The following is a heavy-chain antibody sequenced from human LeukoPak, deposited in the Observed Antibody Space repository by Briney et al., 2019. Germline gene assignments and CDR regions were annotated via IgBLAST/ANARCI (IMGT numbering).Heavy chain of an antibody. J-gene: IGHJ4*02. D-gene: IGHD3-3*01. V-gene: IGHV3-74*01. Sequence: GRSLRLSCAASGFTFSSYGMHWVRHAPGQGLVWVSRIKGDGISTNYADSVKGRFTISRDIAKNTLYLQMNSLRAEDTGVYYCAKDHYWSIDYWGRGTLVTVSS. CDR2: IKGDGIST. CDR3: AKDHYWSIDY. CDR1: GFTFSSYG.